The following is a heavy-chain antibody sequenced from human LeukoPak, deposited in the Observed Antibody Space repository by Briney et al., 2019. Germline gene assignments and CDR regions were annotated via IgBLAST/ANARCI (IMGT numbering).Heavy chain of an antibody. V-gene: IGHV4-59*12. CDR1: DGSISSYY. Sequence: SETLSLTCTVSDGSISSYYWSWIRQPPGKGLEWIGYIYYSGSTNYNPSLKSRVTISVDTSKNQFTLKLSSVTAADTAVYYCARFGSGWHYFDYWGQGTLVTVSS. J-gene: IGHJ4*02. D-gene: IGHD6-19*01. CDR3: ARFGSGWHYFDY. CDR2: IYYSGST.